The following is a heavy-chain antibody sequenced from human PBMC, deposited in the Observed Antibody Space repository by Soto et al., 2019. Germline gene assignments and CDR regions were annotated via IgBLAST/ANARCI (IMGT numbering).Heavy chain of an antibody. Sequence: HEHLVQSGAEVKRPGASLKVSCKASGYSFTVYYIHWVRQAPGQGLEWMGWINPDSGATNDAQNFHGRVTLTGDTSISPASMDLTSLTSDDTDVYYCARGDYGTGGYPFPYFDYWGQGTLVIVSS. CDR2: INPDSGAT. D-gene: IGHD2-8*02. J-gene: IGHJ4*02. CDR3: ARGDYGTGGYPFPYFDY. CDR1: GYSFTVYY. V-gene: IGHV1-2*02.